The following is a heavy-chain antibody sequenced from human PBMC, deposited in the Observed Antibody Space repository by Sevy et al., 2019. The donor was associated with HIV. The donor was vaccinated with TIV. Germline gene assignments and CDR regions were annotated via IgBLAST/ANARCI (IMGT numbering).Heavy chain of an antibody. CDR1: GGSISSYF. V-gene: IGHV4-59*01. D-gene: IGHD1-1*01. CDR3: ARDSTTRPRVLDY. Sequence: SETLSLTCSVSGGSISSYFWTWVRQSPGKGLEWIGNIYFTGNTTYSPAHKSRIILSLDTSKSQFSLTLKSVTAADTAIYFCARDSTTRPRVLDYWGQGTLVTVSS. CDR2: IYFTGNT. J-gene: IGHJ4*02.